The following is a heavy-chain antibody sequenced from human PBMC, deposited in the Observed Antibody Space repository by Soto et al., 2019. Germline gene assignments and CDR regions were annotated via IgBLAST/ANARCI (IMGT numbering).Heavy chain of an antibody. CDR3: AKDRLTVFGVVVTFED. Sequence: EVQLLESGGGLVQPGGSLRLSCATDGFTFDSYAMHWVPQAPGKGLEWVSSLSGSGYQTYYADSVKGRLTISRDRSKNTVYLQMNSLRAEDTAVYFCAKDRLTVFGVVVTFEDWGRGTLVTVAS. V-gene: IGHV3-23*01. CDR2: LSGSGYQT. D-gene: IGHD3-3*01. CDR1: GFTFDSYA. J-gene: IGHJ4*02.